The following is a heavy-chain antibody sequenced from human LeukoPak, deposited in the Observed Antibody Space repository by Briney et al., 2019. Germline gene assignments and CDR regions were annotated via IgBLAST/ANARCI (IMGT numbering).Heavy chain of an antibody. CDR3: AKDMSWGLQWDRVAAARGDNAFDI. V-gene: IGHV3-9*01. CDR1: GFTFDDYA. D-gene: IGHD6-13*01. CDR2: ISWNSGSI. J-gene: IGHJ3*02. Sequence: GRSLRLSCGASGFTFDDYAMHWVRHAPGKGLEWVSGISWNSGSIVYADSVKGRFTISRDNAKNSLYLQMNSLRAEDTALYYCAKDMSWGLQWDRVAAARGDNAFDIWGQGTMVTVSS.